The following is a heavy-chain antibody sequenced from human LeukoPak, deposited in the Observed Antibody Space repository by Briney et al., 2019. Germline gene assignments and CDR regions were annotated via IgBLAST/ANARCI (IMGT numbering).Heavy chain of an antibody. Sequence: ASVKVSCKSSGYTFTSYGISWVRQAPGQELEWMGWISAYNGNTNYAQKLQGRVTMTTDTSTSTAYMELRSLRSDDTAVYYCARVAMTTVTTDFDYWGQGTLVTVSS. D-gene: IGHD4-17*01. J-gene: IGHJ4*02. V-gene: IGHV1-18*01. CDR2: ISAYNGNT. CDR3: ARVAMTTVTTDFDY. CDR1: GYTFTSYG.